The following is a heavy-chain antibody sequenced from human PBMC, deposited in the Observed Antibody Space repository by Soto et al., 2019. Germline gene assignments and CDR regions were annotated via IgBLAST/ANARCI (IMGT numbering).Heavy chain of an antibody. V-gene: IGHV3-33*01. D-gene: IGHD6-19*01. J-gene: IGHJ6*02. CDR1: GFTFSSYG. CDR2: IWYDGSNK. CDR3: ARDTSEWLANSIYYYGMDV. Sequence: GGSLRLSCAASGFTFSSYGMHWVRQAPGKGLEWVAVIWYDGSNKYYADSVKGRFTISRDNSKNTLYLQMNSLRADDTAVYYCARDTSEWLANSIYYYGMDVWGQGTTVTVSS.